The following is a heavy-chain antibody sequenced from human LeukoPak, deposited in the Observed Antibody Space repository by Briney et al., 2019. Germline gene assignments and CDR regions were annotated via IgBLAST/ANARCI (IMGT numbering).Heavy chain of an antibody. V-gene: IGHV1-2*02. CDR3: ARGLDCSSTSCNRFDP. Sequence: EASVKVSCKASGYTFTGYYMHWVRQAPGQGLGWMGWINPNSGGTNYAQKFQGRVTMTRDTSISTAYMELSRLRSDDTAVYYCARGLDCSSTSCNRFDPWGQGTLVTVSS. D-gene: IGHD2-2*01. CDR2: INPNSGGT. CDR1: GYTFTGYY. J-gene: IGHJ5*02.